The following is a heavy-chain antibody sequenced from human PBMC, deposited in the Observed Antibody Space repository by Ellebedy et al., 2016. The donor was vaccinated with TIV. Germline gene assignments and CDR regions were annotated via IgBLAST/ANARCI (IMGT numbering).Heavy chain of an antibody. Sequence: ASVKVSCXASGYTFTSYYMHWVRQAPGQGLEWMGIINPSGGSTSYAQKFQGRVTMTRDTSTSTVYMELSSLRSEDTAVYYCARAHPQLLTGYHTFGYWGQGTLVTVSS. D-gene: IGHD3-9*01. V-gene: IGHV1-46*01. CDR3: ARAHPQLLTGYHTFGY. CDR2: INPSGGST. CDR1: GYTFTSYY. J-gene: IGHJ4*02.